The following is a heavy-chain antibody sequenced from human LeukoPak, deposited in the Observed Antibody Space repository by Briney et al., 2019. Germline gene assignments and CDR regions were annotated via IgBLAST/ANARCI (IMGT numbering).Heavy chain of an antibody. CDR2: IKSKTDGGTT. Sequence: GGSLRLSCAASGFTFSSYAMSWVRQAPGKGLEWVGRIKSKTDGGTTDYAAPVKGRFTISRDDSKNTLYLQMNSLKTEDTAVYYCTTDGVGVVGATPLSAFDIWGQGTMVTVSS. CDR1: GFTFSSYA. D-gene: IGHD1-26*01. V-gene: IGHV3-15*01. CDR3: TTDGVGVVGATPLSAFDI. J-gene: IGHJ3*02.